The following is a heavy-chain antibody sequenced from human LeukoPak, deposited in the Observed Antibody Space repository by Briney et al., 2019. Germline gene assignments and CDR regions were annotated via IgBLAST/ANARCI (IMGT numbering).Heavy chain of an antibody. CDR1: GYSISSGKY. CDR2: IYESGST. D-gene: IGHD2-21*01. J-gene: IGHJ4*02. Sequence: SETLSLTCSVSGYSISSGKYWAWTWQTPGKGLEWIGSIYESGSTYYTPSLKSRVTMSVDTSKNQFSLSLTSVTAADTAVYFCARGPGISGDHIYPDYWGQGIQVTVSS. V-gene: IGHV4-38-2*02. CDR3: ARGPGISGDHIYPDY.